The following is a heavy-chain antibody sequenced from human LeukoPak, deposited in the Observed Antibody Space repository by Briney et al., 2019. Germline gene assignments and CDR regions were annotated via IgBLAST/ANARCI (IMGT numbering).Heavy chain of an antibody. D-gene: IGHD5-18*01. CDR2: INPDGTII. Sequence: GGSLRPSCVGSGFTYINYWMHWSRQPPGKGPGWVSRINPDGTIIDYADSVKGRFSISRDNAKNLLYLQLNGLRADDTAVYYCAKDLSWNTADRWGQGILVTVSS. CDR3: AKDLSWNTADR. CDR1: GFTYINYW. J-gene: IGHJ5*02. V-gene: IGHV3-74*01.